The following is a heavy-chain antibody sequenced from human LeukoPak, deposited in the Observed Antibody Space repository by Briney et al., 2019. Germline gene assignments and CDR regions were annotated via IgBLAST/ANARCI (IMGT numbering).Heavy chain of an antibody. J-gene: IGHJ5*02. CDR1: GGSISSYY. V-gene: IGHV4-59*01. CDR2: IYYSGST. D-gene: IGHD5-18*01. Sequence: SETLSLTCTVSGGSISSYYWSWIRQPPGKGLEWIGYIYYSGSTNYNPSLKSRVTISVDTSKNQFSLKLSSVTAADTAVYYCARVSQGSGYSLGAWFDPWGQGTLVTVSS. CDR3: ARVSQGSGYSLGAWFDP.